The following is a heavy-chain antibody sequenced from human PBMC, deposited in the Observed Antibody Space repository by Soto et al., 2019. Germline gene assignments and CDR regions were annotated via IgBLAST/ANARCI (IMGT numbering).Heavy chain of an antibody. D-gene: IGHD4-4*01. V-gene: IGHV4-30-4*01. CDR1: GGSISSGDYY. Sequence: PSETLSLTCTVSGGSISSGDYYWVWIRQPPGKGLEWIGYIYYSGSTYYNPSLKSRVTISVDTSKNQFSLKLSSVTAADTAVYYCARLTVTTYYYYGMDVWGQGTTVTVSS. J-gene: IGHJ6*02. CDR2: IYYSGST. CDR3: ARLTVTTYYYYGMDV.